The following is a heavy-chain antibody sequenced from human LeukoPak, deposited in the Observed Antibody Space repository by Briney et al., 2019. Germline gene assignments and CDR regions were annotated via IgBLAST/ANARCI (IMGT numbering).Heavy chain of an antibody. V-gene: IGHV1-2*02. Sequence: ASVKVSCKASGYTFTGYYMHWVRQAPGQGLEWMGWINPNSGGTIYAQRFQGRVTMTRDTSISTAYMELSRLRSDDTAVYYCARDDPSDAFDIWGQGTMVTVSS. CDR1: GYTFTGYY. CDR3: ARDDPSDAFDI. J-gene: IGHJ3*02. CDR2: INPNSGGT.